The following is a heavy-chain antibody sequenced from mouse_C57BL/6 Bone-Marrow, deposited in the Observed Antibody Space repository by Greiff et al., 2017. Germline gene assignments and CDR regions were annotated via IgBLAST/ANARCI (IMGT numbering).Heavy chain of an antibody. D-gene: IGHD2-3*01. CDR1: GFTFSDFY. CDR2: SRNKANDYTT. CDR3: TRDADGYSPYWYFDV. V-gene: IGHV7-1*01. J-gene: IGHJ1*03. Sequence: EVKLMESGGGLVQSGRSLRLSCATSGFTFSDFYMEWVRQAPGKGLEWIAASRNKANDYTTEYSASVKGRFIVSRDTSQSILYLQMNALRAEYTAIYYCTRDADGYSPYWYFDVWGTGTTVTVSS.